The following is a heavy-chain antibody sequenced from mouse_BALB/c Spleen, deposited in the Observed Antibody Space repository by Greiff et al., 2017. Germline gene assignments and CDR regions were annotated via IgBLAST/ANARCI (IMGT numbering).Heavy chain of an antibody. CDR3: ARHRKSYYGNYYAMDY. CDR2: ISSGGGST. CDR1: GFAFSSYD. Sequence: EVKLVESGGGLVKPGGSLKLSCAASGFAFSSYDMSWVRQTPEKRLEWVAYISSGGGSTYYPDTVKGRFTISRDNAKNTLYLQMSSLKSEDTAMYYCARHRKSYYGNYYAMDYWGQGTSVTVSS. V-gene: IGHV5-12-1*01. D-gene: IGHD2-10*01. J-gene: IGHJ4*01.